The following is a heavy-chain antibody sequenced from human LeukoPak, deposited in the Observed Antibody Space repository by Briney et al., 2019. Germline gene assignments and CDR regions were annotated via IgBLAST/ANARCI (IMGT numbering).Heavy chain of an antibody. J-gene: IGHJ4*02. V-gene: IGHV5-51*01. CDR2: IYPGDSDT. D-gene: IGHD5-12*01. Sequence: GESLQISCKGSGYSFTSYWIGWVRQLPGKGLEWMGIIYPGDSDTRYSPSFQGQVTISADKSISTAYLQWSSLKASDTAMYYCARQKWLREQIFDYWGQGILVTVSS. CDR3: ARQKWLREQIFDY. CDR1: GYSFTSYW.